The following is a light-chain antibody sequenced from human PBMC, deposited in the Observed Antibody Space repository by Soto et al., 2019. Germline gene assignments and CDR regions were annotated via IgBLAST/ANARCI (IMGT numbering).Light chain of an antibody. J-gene: IGKJ4*01. V-gene: IGKV3-15*01. CDR1: QTVSSN. CDR3: QQYNNWPLT. Sequence: VMAQSRATLSVSPGERATLSCRASQTVSSNLAWYQQKLGQAPRLLIYGASTRATGIPARFSGSGSETEFTLTISSLQSEDFAVYYCQQYNNWPLTFGGGTKVDIK. CDR2: GAS.